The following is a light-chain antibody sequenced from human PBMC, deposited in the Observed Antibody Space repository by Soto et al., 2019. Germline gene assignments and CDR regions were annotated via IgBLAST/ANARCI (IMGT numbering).Light chain of an antibody. CDR1: QSVSTSF. CDR3: QQYETSPFT. V-gene: IGKV3-20*01. J-gene: IGKJ4*01. Sequence: EIVLTQSPGTLSLSPGEIATLYFSASQSVSTSFLAWFQQKPGQAPRLLIYGASSRATGIPDRFSGSGSGTDFTLTVSRLEPEDFAVYHCQQYETSPFTFGGGTKVDIK. CDR2: GAS.